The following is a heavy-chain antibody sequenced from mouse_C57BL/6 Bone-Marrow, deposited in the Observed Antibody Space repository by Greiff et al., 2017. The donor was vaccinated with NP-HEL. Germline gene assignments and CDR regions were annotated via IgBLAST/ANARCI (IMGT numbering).Heavy chain of an antibody. D-gene: IGHD2-1*01. CDR3: ARGDGNYDAMDY. CDR1: GYTFTTYP. Sequence: QVQLKESGAELVKPGASAKMSCKASGYTFTTYPIEWMKQNHGKSLEWIGNFHPYNDDTKYNEKFKGKATLTVEKSSSTVYLELSRLTSDDSAVYYCARGDGNYDAMDYWGQGTSVTVSS. J-gene: IGHJ4*01. CDR2: FHPYNDDT. V-gene: IGHV1-47*01.